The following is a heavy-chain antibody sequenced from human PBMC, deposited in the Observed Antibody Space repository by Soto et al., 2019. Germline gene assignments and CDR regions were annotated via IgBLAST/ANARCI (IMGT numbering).Heavy chain of an antibody. CDR1: GFTFTNHG. J-gene: IGHJ4*02. D-gene: IGHD3-10*01. V-gene: IGHV3-30*03. CDR2: ISYNGIDK. CDR3: ASGEGRNCHETRFDY. Sequence: QMHLVESGGGVVQPGMSLRLSCAVSGFTFTNHGIHWVRQAPGKGLEWVADISYNGIDKWYADSVKGRFTISRDNFGDTAYLQMNGLRPEDTAVYYCASGEGRNCHETRFDYWGQGTLVTVSS.